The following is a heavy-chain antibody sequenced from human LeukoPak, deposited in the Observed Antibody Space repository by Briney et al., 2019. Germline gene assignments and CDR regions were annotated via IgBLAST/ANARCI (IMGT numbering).Heavy chain of an antibody. CDR1: GFTFSSYS. CDR3: ARDREGSSGWYGGGFDY. Sequence: GGSLRLSCAASGFTFSSYSMNWVRQAPGKGLEWVSSISSSSSYIYYADSVKGRFTISRDNAKNSLYLQMNSLRAEDTAVYYCARDREGSSGWYGGGFDYWGQGTLVTVSS. D-gene: IGHD6-19*01. J-gene: IGHJ4*02. V-gene: IGHV3-21*01. CDR2: ISSSSSYI.